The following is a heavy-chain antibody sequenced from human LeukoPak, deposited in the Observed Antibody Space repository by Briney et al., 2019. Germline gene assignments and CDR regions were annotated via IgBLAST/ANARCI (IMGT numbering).Heavy chain of an antibody. D-gene: IGHD3-3*01. CDR3: ARAPYYDFWSGYSDAFDI. Sequence: SETLSLTCAVYGGSFSGYYWSWIRQPPGKGLEWIGEINHSGSTNYNPSLKSRVTISVDTSKNQFSLKLSSVTAADTAVYYCARAPYYDFWSGYSDAFDIWGQGTMVTVSS. CDR1: GGSFSGYY. CDR2: INHSGST. J-gene: IGHJ3*02. V-gene: IGHV4-34*01.